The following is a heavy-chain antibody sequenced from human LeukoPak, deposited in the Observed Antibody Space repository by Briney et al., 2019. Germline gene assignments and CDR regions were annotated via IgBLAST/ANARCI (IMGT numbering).Heavy chain of an antibody. CDR1: GGSFSSYA. V-gene: IGHV1-69*05. CDR3: AGGPPPYYDFWSGYGLLDYYYYYYVDV. Sequence: ASVKVSCKASGGSFSSYASSWVRQAPGQGREWMGGVSPIFCTGKYAQKFEGRVTITTDDSTSTAYMELSSLTFDATDVYYCAGGPPPYYDFWSGYGLLDYYYYYYVDVWGKGTTVTVSS. D-gene: IGHD3-3*01. J-gene: IGHJ6*03. CDR2: VSPIFCTG.